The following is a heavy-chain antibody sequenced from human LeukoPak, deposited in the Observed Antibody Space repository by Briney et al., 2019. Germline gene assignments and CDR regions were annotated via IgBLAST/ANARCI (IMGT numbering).Heavy chain of an antibody. CDR1: GFTFSSYG. J-gene: IGHJ6*02. Sequence: GGSLRLSCAASGFTFSSYGMRWVRQAPGKGLEWVAVIWYDGSNKYYADSVKGRFTISRDNSKNTLYLQMNSLRAEDTAVYYCARVQGSGVWIDMDVWGQGTTVTVSS. CDR3: ARVQGSGVWIDMDV. V-gene: IGHV3-33*01. D-gene: IGHD3-10*01. CDR2: IWYDGSNK.